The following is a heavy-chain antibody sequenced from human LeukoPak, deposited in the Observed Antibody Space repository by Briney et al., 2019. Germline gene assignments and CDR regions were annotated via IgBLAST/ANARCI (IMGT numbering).Heavy chain of an antibody. Sequence: GGSRRLSCAASGFTFSSYAMSWVRQAPGKGLEWVAVISYDGSNKYYADSVKGRFTISRDNSKNTLYLQMNSRRAEDTAGYYCARGARRYYSYGMDVWGQGTTVTASS. CDR2: ISYDGSNK. J-gene: IGHJ6*02. CDR3: ARGARRYYSYGMDV. CDR1: GFTFSSYA. V-gene: IGHV3-30-3*01.